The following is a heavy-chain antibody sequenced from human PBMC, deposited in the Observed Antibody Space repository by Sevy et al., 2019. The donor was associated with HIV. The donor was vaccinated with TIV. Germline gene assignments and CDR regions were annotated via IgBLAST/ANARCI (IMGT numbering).Heavy chain of an antibody. J-gene: IGHJ4*02. CDR3: TRGKGSSDY. CDR1: GFTFSTYN. V-gene: IGHV3-48*01. D-gene: IGHD6-6*01. CDR2: ISSSSNTI. Sequence: GGSLRLSRAASGFTFSTYNMNWVRQAPGKGLEWISYISSSSNTIDYADSVKGRFTISRDNAKNSVYLQMNSLRGEDTAVYYCTRGKGSSDYWGQGTLVTVSS.